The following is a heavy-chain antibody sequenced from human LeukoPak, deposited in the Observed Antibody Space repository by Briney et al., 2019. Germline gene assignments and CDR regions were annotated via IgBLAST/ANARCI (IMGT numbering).Heavy chain of an antibody. CDR1: GYTFTSYD. J-gene: IGHJ3*02. Sequence: ASVKVSCKASGYTFTSYDVNWVRQATGQGLERMGWMNPNSGNTGYAQKFQGRVTITRNTSISTAYVELSSLRSEDTAVYYCARNSGSSTNAFDIWGQGTMVTVSS. D-gene: IGHD1-26*01. CDR2: MNPNSGNT. V-gene: IGHV1-8*03. CDR3: ARNSGSSTNAFDI.